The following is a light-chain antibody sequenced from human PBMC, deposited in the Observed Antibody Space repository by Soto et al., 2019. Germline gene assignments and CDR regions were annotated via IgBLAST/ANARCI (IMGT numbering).Light chain of an antibody. V-gene: IGKV1-5*03. CDR2: KAS. CDR3: QQYNTYPLT. J-gene: IGKJ4*01. Sequence: DIQMTQSPSTLSASVGDRVTITCRASQSISSWLAWYQQKPGTAPKLLIHKASSLGDGVPSRFSGSESGTEFTLTISSLQPDDFATYYCQQYNTYPLTFGGGTKVDIK. CDR1: QSISSW.